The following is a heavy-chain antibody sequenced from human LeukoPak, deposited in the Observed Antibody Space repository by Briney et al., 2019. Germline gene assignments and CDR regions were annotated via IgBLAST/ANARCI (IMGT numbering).Heavy chain of an antibody. CDR1: GFTLSNHY. J-gene: IGHJ4*02. V-gene: IGHV3-53*01. CDR2: IYSGGSK. CDR3: ARATYYYDSSGYRDFYFDD. Sequence: GGSLRLSCAASGFTLSNHYMSWVRQAPGKGLGWVSVIYSGGSKSYEDSVKGRFSISRDNSKNTLYLQMKSLRVEDTAVYYCARATYYYDSSGYRDFYFDDWGQGTLVTVSS. D-gene: IGHD3-22*01.